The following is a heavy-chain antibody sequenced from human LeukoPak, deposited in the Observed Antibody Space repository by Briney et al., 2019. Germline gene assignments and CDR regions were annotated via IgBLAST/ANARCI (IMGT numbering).Heavy chain of an antibody. Sequence: GGSLRLSCAASGFTFGSYWLSWVRQAPGKGLEWVSIIYSAGNTYYAESVKGRFTISRDNSKNTLNLQMNSLRAEDTAVYYCARENRRSYYDSSGFDYWGQGTLVTVSS. CDR2: IYSAGNT. V-gene: IGHV3-66*01. CDR1: GFTFGSYW. CDR3: ARENRRSYYDSSGFDY. D-gene: IGHD3-22*01. J-gene: IGHJ4*02.